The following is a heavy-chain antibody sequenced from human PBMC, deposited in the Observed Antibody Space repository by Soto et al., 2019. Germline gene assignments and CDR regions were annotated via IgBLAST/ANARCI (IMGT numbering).Heavy chain of an antibody. J-gene: IGHJ6*03. CDR2: IYYSGST. CDR3: ASVEGYPYYYMDV. D-gene: IGHD2-15*01. Sequence: SSETLSLTCTFYSNSIISSSYYWAWIRKPPGKGMEWLGSIYYSGSTYYNPSLKCRVTISVDTSKNHFSLKLSSVTAADTAVYYCASVEGYPYYYMDVWGKGTTVS. V-gene: IGHV4-39*01. CDR1: SNSIISSSYY.